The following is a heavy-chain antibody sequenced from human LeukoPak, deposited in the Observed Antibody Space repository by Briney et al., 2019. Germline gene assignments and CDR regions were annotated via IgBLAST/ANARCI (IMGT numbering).Heavy chain of an antibody. CDR3: AGGETGSGGSFYYFDY. V-gene: IGHV4-59*08. CDR2: IYYSGST. J-gene: IGHJ4*02. Sequence: SETLSLTCTVSGGSISSYYWSWIRQPPGKGLEWIGYIYYSGSTDYNPSLKSRVTISVDTSKNQFSLKLGSVTAADTAVYYCAGGETGSGGSFYYFDYWGQGTLVTVSS. D-gene: IGHD2-15*01. CDR1: GGSISSYY.